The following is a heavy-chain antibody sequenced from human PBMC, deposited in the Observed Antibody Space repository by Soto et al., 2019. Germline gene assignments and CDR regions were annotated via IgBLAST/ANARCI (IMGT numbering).Heavy chain of an antibody. CDR2: ISISGGYR. CDR3: ANHGGFDF. Sequence: EGQLLQSGGGLVQPGASLRLSCAASGFTFSSSGMSWVRQAPGKGLEWVSSISISGGYRYYADSVKGRFTISRDNSKNTLYLQMSSLTAEDTALYYCANHGGFDFWGQGTMVAVSS. D-gene: IGHD4-17*01. CDR1: GFTFSSSG. J-gene: IGHJ3*01. V-gene: IGHV3-23*01.